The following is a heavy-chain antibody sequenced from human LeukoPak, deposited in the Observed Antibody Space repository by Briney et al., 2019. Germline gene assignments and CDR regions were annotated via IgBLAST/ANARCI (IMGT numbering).Heavy chain of an antibody. D-gene: IGHD2-2*01. CDR1: GLTVSSNY. CDR3: ASSRTTASSSWFNS. CDR2: IHTNGNT. Sequence: GGTLRLTCAASGLTVSSNYRTWVRQPPGKGLEWVSIIHTNGNTYYADSVKGRFTISGDNSKNELYLQMNSLRTEDTAVYYCASSRTTASSSWFNSWGQGTLVTVSS. V-gene: IGHV3-53*01. J-gene: IGHJ5*01.